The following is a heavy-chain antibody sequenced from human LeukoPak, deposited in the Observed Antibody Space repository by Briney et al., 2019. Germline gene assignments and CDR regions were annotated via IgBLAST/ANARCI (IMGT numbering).Heavy chain of an antibody. J-gene: IGHJ3*02. D-gene: IGHD2-15*01. CDR3: AREGRYCSGGSCTTFDI. V-gene: IGHV1-69*04. Sequence: SVKVSCKASAGTFSSYAISWVRQAPGQGLEWMGRIIPILGIANYAQKFQGRVTITADKSTSTAYMELSSLRSEDTAVYYCAREGRYCSGGSCTTFDIWGQGTMVTVSS. CDR1: AGTFSSYA. CDR2: IIPILGIA.